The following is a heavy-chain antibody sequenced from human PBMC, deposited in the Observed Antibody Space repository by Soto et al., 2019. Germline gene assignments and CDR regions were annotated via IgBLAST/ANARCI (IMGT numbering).Heavy chain of an antibody. D-gene: IGHD5-12*01. CDR1: GYPFTSYG. V-gene: IGHV1-18*01. CDR3: ARGRIVASIHDAFEI. CDR2: ISAYNGNR. J-gene: IGHJ3*02. Sequence: QGHLLQSGDEVKTPGASVRVSCRASGYPFTSYGISWVRQAPGQGLEWVAWISAYNGNRDTAQKFQGRVTMTLDTSTDTAHMELGDLTSADTGVYYYARGRIVASIHDAFEIWGQGTKVTVSS.